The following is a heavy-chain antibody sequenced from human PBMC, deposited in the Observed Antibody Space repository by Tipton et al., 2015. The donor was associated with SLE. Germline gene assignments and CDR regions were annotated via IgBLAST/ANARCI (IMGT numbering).Heavy chain of an antibody. J-gene: IGHJ4*02. CDR2: IYYSGGT. CDR3: ARGSGVTDFDY. CDR1: RVSVSSFF. Sequence: TLSLTCTVSRVSVSSFFWSWIRQSPGKGLEWIGYIYYSGGTNYNPSLASRVTISVDKSKNQFSLRLNSVTAADTAVYYCARGSGVTDFDYWGQGALVTVSS. V-gene: IGHV4-59*02. D-gene: IGHD2-21*02.